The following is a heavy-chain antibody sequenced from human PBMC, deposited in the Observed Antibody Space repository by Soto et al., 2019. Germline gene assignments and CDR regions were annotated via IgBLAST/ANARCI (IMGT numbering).Heavy chain of an antibody. Sequence: GGSLRHSCAASGFTFSSYSMNWVRQAPGKGLEWVSSISSSSSYIYYADSVKGRFTISRDNAKNSLYLQMNSLRAEDTAVYYCARGLHLGELSAYEDYWGQGTLVTVSS. D-gene: IGHD3-16*02. J-gene: IGHJ4*02. CDR2: ISSSSSYI. V-gene: IGHV3-21*01. CDR1: GFTFSSYS. CDR3: ARGLHLGELSAYEDY.